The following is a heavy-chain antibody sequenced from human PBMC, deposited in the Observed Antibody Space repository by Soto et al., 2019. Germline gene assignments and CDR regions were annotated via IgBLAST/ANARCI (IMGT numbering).Heavy chain of an antibody. CDR2: IYHSGST. J-gene: IGHJ6*02. Sequence: HLQLQESGSGLVKPSQTLSLTCAVSGGSISSGGYSWSWIRQPPGKGLEWIGYIYHSGSTYYNPSLKSRVTISVDRSKNQFSLKLSSVTGAATAVYYCARVPDVWGQGTTVTVSS. CDR3: ARVPDV. V-gene: IGHV4-30-2*01. CDR1: GGSISSGGYS.